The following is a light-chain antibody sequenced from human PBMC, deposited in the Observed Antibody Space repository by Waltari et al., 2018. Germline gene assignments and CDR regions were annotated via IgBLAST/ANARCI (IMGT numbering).Light chain of an antibody. J-gene: IGLJ2*01. CDR2: DVT. CDR3: SSYTSSSALV. Sequence: QSALTQSASVSGSPGQSITISCTGTSSDVGGYNHVSWYQQHPGKAPKLMIYDVTNRPSGVSNRFSGSKSGNTASLTISGLQAEDEADYYCSSYTSSSALVFGGGTKLTVL. CDR1: SSDVGGYNH. V-gene: IGLV2-14*03.